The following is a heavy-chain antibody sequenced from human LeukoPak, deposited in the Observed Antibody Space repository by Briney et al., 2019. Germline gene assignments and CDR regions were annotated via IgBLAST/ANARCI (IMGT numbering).Heavy chain of an antibody. J-gene: IGHJ4*02. CDR3: AKPSGSGVDY. D-gene: IGHD1-26*01. Sequence: GGSLRLSCVASGFIFDTHDMHWVRQAPGKGLEWVAFIRSDGYHTYYADSVKGRFTITRDNSKNTLYLQMNTLRLEDMAIYYCAKPSGSGVDYWGRGTRETVSS. CDR1: GFIFDTHD. CDR2: IRSDGYHT. V-gene: IGHV3-30*02.